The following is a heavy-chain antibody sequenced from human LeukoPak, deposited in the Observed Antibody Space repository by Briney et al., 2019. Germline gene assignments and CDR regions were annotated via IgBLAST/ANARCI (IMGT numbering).Heavy chain of an antibody. V-gene: IGHV3-21*01. CDR1: GFTFSSYS. CDR2: ISSSSYI. Sequence: PGGSLRLSCAASGFTFSSYSMTWVRQAPGKGLEWVSSISSSSYIYYADSVKGRFTISRDNAKNSLYLQMNSLRAEDTAVYYCARGAEYQDYFDYWGQGTLVTVSS. J-gene: IGHJ4*02. CDR3: ARGAEYQDYFDY. D-gene: IGHD2-2*01.